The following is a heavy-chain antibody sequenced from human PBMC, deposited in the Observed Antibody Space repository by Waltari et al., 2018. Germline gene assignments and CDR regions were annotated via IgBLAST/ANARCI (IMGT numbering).Heavy chain of an antibody. CDR2: MRPDGSQK. CDR1: GFTLSSHW. CDR3: ARDVDY. J-gene: IGHJ4*02. V-gene: IGHV3-7*01. Sequence: EVRVVESGGGLVQPGGSLRLSCAASGFTLSSHWMSWFRQAPGKGLEWVANMRPDGSQKYYVDSEKGRFTISRDNAKNSLYLQMNSLRVEDTAVYYCARDVDYWGQGTLVTVSS.